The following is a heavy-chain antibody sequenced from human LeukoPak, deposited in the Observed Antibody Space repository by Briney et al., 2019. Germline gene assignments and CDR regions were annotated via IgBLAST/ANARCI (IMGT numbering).Heavy chain of an antibody. CDR1: GDSMSSSHYY. D-gene: IGHD3-10*01. CDR3: ARGYRWFRATDY. V-gene: IGHV4-39*07. Sequence: SETLSLTCTVSGDSMSSSHYYWVWIRQSPGKGLEWIGSIYYGGSTYSNPSLKSRVTISSDTSKNQFSLKLSSVTAADTAVYYCARGYRWFRATDYWGQGTLVTVSS. J-gene: IGHJ4*02. CDR2: IYYGGST.